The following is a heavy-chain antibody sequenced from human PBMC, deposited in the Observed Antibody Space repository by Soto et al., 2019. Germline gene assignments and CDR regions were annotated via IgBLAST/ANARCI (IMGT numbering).Heavy chain of an antibody. CDR2: IYWDDDK. J-gene: IGHJ4*02. Sequence: QITLKESGPPLVKPTQTLTLTCTFSGFSLSTSGVGVGWIRQPPGKALEWLALIYWDDDKRYSPSLKSRLTITKDTSKHQVVLTMTNMDPVDTATYYCAHRRGFGELLYWGQGTLVTVSS. CDR3: AHRRGFGELLY. CDR1: GFSLSTSGVG. D-gene: IGHD3-10*01. V-gene: IGHV2-5*02.